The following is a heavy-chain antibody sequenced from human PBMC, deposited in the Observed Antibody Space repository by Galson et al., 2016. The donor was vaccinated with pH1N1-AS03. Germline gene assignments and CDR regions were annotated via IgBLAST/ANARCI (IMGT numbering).Heavy chain of an antibody. CDR2: ISPYNGNA. V-gene: IGHV1-18*01. J-gene: IGHJ6*03. Sequence: SVKVSCKASGYKFDTYGISWVRQAPGQGLEWLGWISPYNGNANYAQRYRGRVTMTTDTSTTTAYMELRSLTYDDTAVYYCARDGGGSIFPYYYLHMDVWGKGTTVTVSS. CDR1: GYKFDTYG. CDR3: ARDGGGSIFPYYYLHMDV. D-gene: IGHD3-16*01.